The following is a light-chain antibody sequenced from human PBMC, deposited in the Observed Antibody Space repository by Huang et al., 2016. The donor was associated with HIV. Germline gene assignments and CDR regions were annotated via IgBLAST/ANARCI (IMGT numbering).Light chain of an antibody. CDR1: QGLGNS. J-gene: IGKJ2*01. Sequence: ERVLTQSPGTLSVSPGERATLSCRTSQGLGNSLAWYQLKPGQAPRRLIDETFIRASDIPARFSGGGSEIDFTLTISGLQSEDSAVYYCQQYHEWPRTFGQGTKVEIK. CDR3: QQYHEWPRT. V-gene: IGKV3-15*01. CDR2: ETF.